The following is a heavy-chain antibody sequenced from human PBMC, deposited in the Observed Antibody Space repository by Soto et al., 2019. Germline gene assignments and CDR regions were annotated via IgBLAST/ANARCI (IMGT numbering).Heavy chain of an antibody. Sequence: SETLSLTCTVSGGSISSGDYYWSWIRQPPGKGLEWIGYIYYSGSTYYNPSLKSRVTISVDTSKNQFSLKLSSVTAADTAVYYCARDGLYYYYGMDVWGQGTTVTVSS. CDR3: ARDGLYYYYGMDV. J-gene: IGHJ6*02. V-gene: IGHV4-30-4*01. CDR2: IYYSGST. CDR1: GGSISSGDYY.